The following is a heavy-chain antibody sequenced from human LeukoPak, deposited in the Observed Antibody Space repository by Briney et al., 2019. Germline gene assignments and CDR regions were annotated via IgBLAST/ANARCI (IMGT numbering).Heavy chain of an antibody. Sequence: GGSLRLSCAASGFTFSSYSMNLARQAPGKGLEWVSSISSSSSYIYYADSVKGRFTISRDNAKNSLYLQMNSLRAEDTAVYYCARGFPDLGYWGQGTLVTVSS. D-gene: IGHD1-14*01. CDR1: GFTFSSYS. CDR2: ISSSSSYI. J-gene: IGHJ4*02. CDR3: ARGFPDLGY. V-gene: IGHV3-21*01.